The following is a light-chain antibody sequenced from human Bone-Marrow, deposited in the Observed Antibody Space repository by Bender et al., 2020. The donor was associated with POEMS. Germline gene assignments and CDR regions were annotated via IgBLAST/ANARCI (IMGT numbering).Light chain of an antibody. Sequence: QSALTQPASASGSPGQSVTISCAGTSSDVGGYNFVSWYQHHPGKAPKLMIYDVSERPSGVPDRFSGSKSGNTASLTISGLQAEDEADYYCSSYTSRTTLVFGGGTKVTVL. CDR1: SSDVGGYNF. J-gene: IGLJ2*01. CDR2: DVS. V-gene: IGLV2-8*01. CDR3: SSYTSRTTLV.